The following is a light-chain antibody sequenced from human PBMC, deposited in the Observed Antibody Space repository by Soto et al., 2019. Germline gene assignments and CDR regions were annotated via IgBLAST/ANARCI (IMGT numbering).Light chain of an antibody. CDR3: QQYGSSPPYT. CDR2: GSS. Sequence: EVVLTQSPGTLALSPGERDTLSCRASQSVSNNYFAWYQQKPGQAPRLLIFGSSDRTTGIPDRFSGSGSGTDFTLTISRLEPEDFAVYYCQQYGSSPPYTFGQGTKLDIK. V-gene: IGKV3-20*01. J-gene: IGKJ2*01. CDR1: QSVSNNY.